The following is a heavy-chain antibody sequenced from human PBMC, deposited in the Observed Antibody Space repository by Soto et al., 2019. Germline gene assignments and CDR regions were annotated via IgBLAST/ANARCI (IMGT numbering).Heavy chain of an antibody. CDR2: ISGSGGST. CDR3: AKHPYYYDSSGYPYFDY. CDR1: GFTFSSYA. J-gene: IGHJ4*02. Sequence: GGSLRLSCAASGFTFSSYAMSWVRQAPGKWLEWVSAISGSGGSTYYADSVKGRFTISRDNSKNTLYLQMNSLRAEDTAVYYCAKHPYYYDSSGYPYFDYWGQGXLVTVYS. V-gene: IGHV3-23*01. D-gene: IGHD3-22*01.